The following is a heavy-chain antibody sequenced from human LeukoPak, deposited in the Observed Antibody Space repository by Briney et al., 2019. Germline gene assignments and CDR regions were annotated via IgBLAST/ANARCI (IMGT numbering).Heavy chain of an antibody. J-gene: IGHJ5*02. Sequence: VASVKVSCKASGYTFTSYGISWVRQAPGQGLEWMGWINPNSGGTNYAQKFQGRVTMTRDTSISTAYMELSRLRSDDTAVYYCARVLYPTQYYDILTGYYSWGQGTLVTVSS. CDR1: GYTFTSYG. D-gene: IGHD3-9*01. CDR2: INPNSGGT. V-gene: IGHV1-2*02. CDR3: ARVLYPTQYYDILTGYYS.